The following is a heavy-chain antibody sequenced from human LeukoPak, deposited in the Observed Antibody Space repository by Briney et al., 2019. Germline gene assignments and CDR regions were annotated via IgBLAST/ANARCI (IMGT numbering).Heavy chain of an antibody. CDR1: GFTFRNYA. CDR2: ISYDGANK. J-gene: IGHJ4*02. D-gene: IGHD3-22*01. CDR3: AHEEDSSGSQGALDY. V-gene: IGHV3-30*04. Sequence: GRSLRLSCAASGFTFRNYAMHWVRQAPGKGLEWVAVISYDGANKHYADSVKGRFTISRDNSKNTLYLQMNSLRAEDTAVYYCAHEEDSSGSQGALDYWGQGTLVTVSS.